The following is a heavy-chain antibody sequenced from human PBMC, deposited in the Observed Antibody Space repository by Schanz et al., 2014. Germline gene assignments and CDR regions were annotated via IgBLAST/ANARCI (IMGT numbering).Heavy chain of an antibody. Sequence: VQLEQSGAAVKKPGSSVKVSCKASGGTFSSFGINWVRQAPGQGLEWMGRIIPSLGLAKYEQKFQDKVTITAGTSTTTAYMEFSGLIYEDTAVYYCARERLECGAECYCVEVFEIWGQGTLVIVSS. CDR3: ARERLECGAECYCVEVFEI. V-gene: IGHV1-69*04. CDR1: GGTFSSFG. D-gene: IGHD2-21*01. J-gene: IGHJ4*02. CDR2: IIPSLGLA.